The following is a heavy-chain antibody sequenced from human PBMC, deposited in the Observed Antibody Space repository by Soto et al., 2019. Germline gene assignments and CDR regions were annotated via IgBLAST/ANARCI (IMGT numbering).Heavy chain of an antibody. V-gene: IGHV3-49*03. CDR3: TRDKHGSGSAVDY. Sequence: GVLRLSCTASGFTFGDYAMSWFRQAPGKGLEWVGFIRSKAYGGTTEYAASVKGRFTISRDDSKSIAYLQMNSLKTEDTAVYYCTRDKHGSGSAVDYWGQGTLVTVSS. J-gene: IGHJ4*02. CDR2: IRSKAYGGTT. CDR1: GFTFGDYA. D-gene: IGHD3-10*01.